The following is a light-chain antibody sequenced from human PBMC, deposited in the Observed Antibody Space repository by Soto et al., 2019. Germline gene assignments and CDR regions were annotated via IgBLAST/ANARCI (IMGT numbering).Light chain of an antibody. CDR2: GSD. V-gene: IGLV1-40*01. J-gene: IGLJ1*01. CDR1: SSNIGAVYG. CDR3: PSYDSNLGYV. Sequence: QSVLTQPPSVPGSPGQTVTISCTWNSSNIGAVYGVQWYQQLPGAAPRLVIYGSDNRPSGVPDRFSASESGTSASLAITGHQEEDEDYYYCPSYDSNLGYVFGPGTKATVL.